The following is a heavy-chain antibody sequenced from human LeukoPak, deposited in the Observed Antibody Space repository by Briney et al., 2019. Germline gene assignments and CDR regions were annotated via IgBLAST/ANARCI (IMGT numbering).Heavy chain of an antibody. V-gene: IGHV3-23*01. CDR3: AKMRGDYGDFERDY. CDR2: ITNSGGTT. D-gene: IGHD4-17*01. CDR1: GFTFSSFG. J-gene: IGHJ4*02. Sequence: PGGSLRLSCAASGFTFSSFGMSWVRQAPGRGLQWVSTITNSGGTTYYADSVMGRFTISRDTSKNTLYMHMNSLRAEDTAVYYCAKMRGDYGDFERDYWGQGTLVTVSS.